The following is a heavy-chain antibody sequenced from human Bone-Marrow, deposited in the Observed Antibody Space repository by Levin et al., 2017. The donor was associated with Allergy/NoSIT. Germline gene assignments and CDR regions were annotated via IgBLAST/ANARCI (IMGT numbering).Heavy chain of an antibody. J-gene: IGHJ3*02. CDR1: SVSISSGSYY. CDR2: IDYSGST. Sequence: GSLRLSCSVSSVSISSGSYYWGWIRQSPGKGLEWIGNIDYSGSTNYNPSLESRVTISIDTSKNHFSLRLSSVTAADTGVYYCARRWRDGILTNYYNTFDIWGQGTMVTVSS. CDR3: ARRWRDGILTNYYNTFDI. V-gene: IGHV4-39*02. D-gene: IGHD3-9*01.